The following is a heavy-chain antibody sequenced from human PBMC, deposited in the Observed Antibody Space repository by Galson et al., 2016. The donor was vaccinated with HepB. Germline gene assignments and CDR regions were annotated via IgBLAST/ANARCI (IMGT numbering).Heavy chain of an antibody. CDR1: GFTFRSFS. V-gene: IGHV3-30*09. CDR3: ARVKDEYNSGWNVNDY. J-gene: IGHJ4*02. Sequence: LRLSCAVSGFTFRSFSMQWVRQAPGKGLEWVAIISYDGSHKYYSDSVKGRFAISRDNSKNTLYLQMSSLRAEDTAVYYCARVKDEYNSGWNVNDYGGQGILVTVSS. D-gene: IGHD5-12*01. CDR2: ISYDGSHK.